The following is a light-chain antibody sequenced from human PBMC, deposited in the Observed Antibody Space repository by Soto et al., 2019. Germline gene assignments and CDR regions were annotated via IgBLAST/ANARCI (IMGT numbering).Light chain of an antibody. J-gene: IGKJ5*01. CDR3: QRNNKRLYT. Sequence: EMVLTQSPATLSLSPGERATLSCRASQSVSSNLAWYQQKPGQAPRLLIDVASTSATGIPARFSGSGSGTDFTLTISSLHAEYFVYYCRQRNNKRLYTFGQGTRLEIK. V-gene: IGKV3-15*01. CDR2: VAS. CDR1: QSVSSN.